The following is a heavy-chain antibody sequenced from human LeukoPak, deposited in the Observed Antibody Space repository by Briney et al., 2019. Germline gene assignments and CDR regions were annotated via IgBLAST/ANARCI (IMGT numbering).Heavy chain of an antibody. CDR2: ISGSGGST. Sequence: PGGSLRLSCAASEFTFSSYAMSWVRQAPGKGLEWVSAISGSGGSTYYADSVKGRFTISRDNSKNTLYLQMNSLRAEDTAVYYCAKEGCSSTSCYDYFDYWGQGTLVTVSS. CDR3: AKEGCSSTSCYDYFDY. J-gene: IGHJ4*02. D-gene: IGHD2-2*01. V-gene: IGHV3-23*01. CDR1: EFTFSSYA.